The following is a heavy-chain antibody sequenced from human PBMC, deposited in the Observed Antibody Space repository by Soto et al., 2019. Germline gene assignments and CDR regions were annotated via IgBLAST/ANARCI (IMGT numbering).Heavy chain of an antibody. CDR2: TYYRSKWYN. V-gene: IGHV6-1*01. J-gene: IGHJ4*02. CDR3: ARALGYCTSTTCRPHFDF. CDR1: GDSVSSNSAA. Sequence: PSQTLSLTCAVSGDSVSSNSAAWNWIRQSPSRGLQWLGRTYYRSKWYNDYSVSVKSRITINPDTSKNQFSLHLNSVTPEDTAVYYCARALGYCTSTTCRPHFDFWCQGTLVTVSS. D-gene: IGHD2-2*01.